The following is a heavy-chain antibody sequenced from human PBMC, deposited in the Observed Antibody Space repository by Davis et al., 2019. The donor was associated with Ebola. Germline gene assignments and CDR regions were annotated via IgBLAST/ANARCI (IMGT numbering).Heavy chain of an antibody. CDR3: AREELGYCTNGVCYNGWFDP. D-gene: IGHD2-8*01. J-gene: IGHJ5*02. Sequence: SETLSLTCAAYGGSFSGYYWSWIRQPPGKGLEWIGEINHSGSTNYNPSLKSRVTISVDTSKNQFSLKLSSVTAADTAVYYCAREELGYCTNGVCYNGWFDPWGQGTLVTVSS. CDR1: GGSFSGYY. V-gene: IGHV4-34*01. CDR2: INHSGST.